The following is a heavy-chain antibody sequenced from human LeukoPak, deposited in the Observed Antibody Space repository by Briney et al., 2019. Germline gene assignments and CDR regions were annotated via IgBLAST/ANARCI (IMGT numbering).Heavy chain of an antibody. D-gene: IGHD3-10*01. J-gene: IGHJ6*04. Sequence: KPGGSLRLSCAASGFTFSNAWMSWVRQAPGKGLEWVGRIKSKTDGGTTDYAAPVKGRFTISRDDSKNTLYLQMNSLKTEDTAVYYCTTELLWFGNYYNGMDVWGKGTTVTVSS. V-gene: IGHV3-15*01. CDR2: IKSKTDGGTT. CDR3: TTELLWFGNYYNGMDV. CDR1: GFTFSNAW.